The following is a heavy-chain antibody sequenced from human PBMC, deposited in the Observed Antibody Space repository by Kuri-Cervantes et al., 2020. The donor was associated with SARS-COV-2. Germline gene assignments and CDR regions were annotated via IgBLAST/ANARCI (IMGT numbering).Heavy chain of an antibody. CDR2: INSDGSST. CDR1: GFTFSSYA. Sequence: GESLKISCAASGFTFSSYAMSWVRQAPGKGLVWVSRINSDGSSTSYADSVKGRFTISRDNAKNTLYLQMNSLRAEDTAVYYCAKDSLHYWGQGTLVTVSS. CDR3: AKDSLHY. V-gene: IGHV3-74*01. J-gene: IGHJ4*02.